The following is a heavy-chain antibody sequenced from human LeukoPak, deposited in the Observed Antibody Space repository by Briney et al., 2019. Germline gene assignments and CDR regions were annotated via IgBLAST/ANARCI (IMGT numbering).Heavy chain of an antibody. Sequence: ASVKVSCKASGYTFTSYAMHWVRQAPGQRLEWMGWINAGNGNTKYSQKFQGRVTITRDTSASTAHMELSSLRSEDTAVYYCARMTIFGVVNDWGQGTLVTVSS. CDR2: INAGNGNT. D-gene: IGHD3-3*01. CDR3: ARMTIFGVVND. CDR1: GYTFTSYA. V-gene: IGHV1-3*01. J-gene: IGHJ4*02.